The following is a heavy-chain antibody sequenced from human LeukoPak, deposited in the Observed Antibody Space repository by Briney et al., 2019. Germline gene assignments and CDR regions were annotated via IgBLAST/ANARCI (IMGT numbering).Heavy chain of an antibody. CDR1: GSSFSGYW. V-gene: IGHV3-7*04. Sequence: GGSLRLSCAASGSSFSGYWMNWVRQPPGKGLEWVANINQDGSEKYYVDSVKGRFTISRDNAKNSLSLQMNSLRAEDTAVYYCARVFFLTITTPDYWGQGTLVTVSS. CDR2: INQDGSEK. D-gene: IGHD1-1*01. CDR3: ARVFFLTITTPDY. J-gene: IGHJ4*02.